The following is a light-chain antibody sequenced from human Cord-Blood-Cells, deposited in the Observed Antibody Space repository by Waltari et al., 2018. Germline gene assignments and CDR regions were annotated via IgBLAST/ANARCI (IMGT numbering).Light chain of an antibody. Sequence: DIVMTQSPDSLAVSLGERATINCKSSQSVLYSSNNKNYLAWYQQKPRQPPKLLIYWASTRESGVHDRFSGSGSGTDFTLTISSLQAEDVAVYYCQQYYSTPTFGQGTRLEIK. J-gene: IGKJ5*01. CDR3: QQYYSTPT. CDR1: QSVLYSSNNKNY. V-gene: IGKV4-1*01. CDR2: WAS.